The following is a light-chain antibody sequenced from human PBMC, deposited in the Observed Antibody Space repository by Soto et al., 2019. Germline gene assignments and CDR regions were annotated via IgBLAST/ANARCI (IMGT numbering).Light chain of an antibody. CDR1: QSVSSW. J-gene: IGKJ5*01. V-gene: IGKV1-5*03. CDR3: QQHGQWPIT. Sequence: DIQMTQSPSTLSASVGDRVTITCRASQSVSSWLAWYQQKPGKAPKLLIYKASTLKSGVPSRFSGSGSGTEFTLTISSLQPDDFATYYCQQHGQWPITFGQGTRLEIK. CDR2: KAS.